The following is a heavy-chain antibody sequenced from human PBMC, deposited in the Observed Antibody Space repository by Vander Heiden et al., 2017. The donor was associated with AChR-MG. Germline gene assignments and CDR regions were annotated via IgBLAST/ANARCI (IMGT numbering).Heavy chain of an antibody. CDR3: ASGYYYDSSGYHY. D-gene: IGHD3-22*01. J-gene: IGHJ4*02. CDR1: GGSISSSSYY. Sequence: QLQLQESGPGLVKPSETLSLTCTVSGGSISSSSYYWGWIRQPPGKGLEWIGSIYYSGSTYYNPSLKSRVTISVDTSKNQFSLKLSSVTAADTAVYYCASGYYYDSSGYHYWGQGTLVTDSS. CDR2: IYYSGST. V-gene: IGHV4-39*01.